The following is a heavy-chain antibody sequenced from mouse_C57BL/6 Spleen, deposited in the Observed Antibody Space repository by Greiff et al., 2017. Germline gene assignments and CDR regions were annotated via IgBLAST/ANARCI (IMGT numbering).Heavy chain of an antibody. CDR2: IYPGDGDT. D-gene: IGHD1-1*01. CDR3: ARSTTVDAMDY. CDR1: GYAFSSSW. Sequence: QVQLQQSGPELVKPGASVKISCKASGYAFSSSWMNWVKQRPGKGLEWIGRIYPGDGDTNYNGKFKGKATLTADTSSSTAYMQLSSLTSEDSAVYFCARSTTVDAMDYWGQGTSVTVSS. V-gene: IGHV1-82*01. J-gene: IGHJ4*01.